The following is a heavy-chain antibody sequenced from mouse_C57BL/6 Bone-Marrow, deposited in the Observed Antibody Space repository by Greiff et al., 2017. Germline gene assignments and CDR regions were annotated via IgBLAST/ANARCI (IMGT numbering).Heavy chain of an antibody. D-gene: IGHD2-3*01. CDR1: GYTFTSYW. CDR3: ARFWLLRDY. J-gene: IGHJ2*01. V-gene: IGHV1-64*01. CDR2: IHPNSGST. Sequence: QVHVKQPGAELVKPGASVKLSCKASGYTFTSYWMHWVKQRPGQGLEWIGMIHPNSGSTNYNEKFKSKATLTVDKSSSTAYMQLSSLTSEDSAVYYCARFWLLRDYWGQGTTLTVSS.